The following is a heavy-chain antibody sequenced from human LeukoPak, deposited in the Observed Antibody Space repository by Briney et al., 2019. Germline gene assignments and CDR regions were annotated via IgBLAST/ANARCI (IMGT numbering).Heavy chain of an antibody. D-gene: IGHD3-10*01. CDR1: GYTFTNYG. V-gene: IGHV1-18*01. CDR3: ARDSREVLSWFGEFSP. CDR2: ISTYNGDT. Sequence: ASVKVSCKASGYTFTNYGINWVRQAPGQGLEWMGWISTYNGDTNYAQKLHGRVTMTTDTSTSTAYMELRSLRSDDTAVYYCARDSREVLSWFGEFSPWGQGTLVTVSS. J-gene: IGHJ5*02.